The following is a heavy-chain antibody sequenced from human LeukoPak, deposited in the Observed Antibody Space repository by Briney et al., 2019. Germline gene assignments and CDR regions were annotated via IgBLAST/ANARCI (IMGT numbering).Heavy chain of an antibody. CDR3: ARDHGFVDY. CDR2: ISAYNGNT. Sequence: GASVKVSCKASGYTFTGYYMHWVRQAPGQGLEWMGWISAYNGNTNYAQKLQGGVTMTTDTSTSTAYMELRSLRSDDTAVYYCARDHGFVDYWGQGTLVTVSS. J-gene: IGHJ4*02. V-gene: IGHV1-18*04. CDR1: GYTFTGYY. D-gene: IGHD5-24*01.